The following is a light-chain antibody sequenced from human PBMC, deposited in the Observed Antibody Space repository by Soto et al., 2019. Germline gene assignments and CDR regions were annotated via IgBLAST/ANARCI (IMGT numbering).Light chain of an antibody. V-gene: IGKV1-9*01. CDR2: SAS. Sequence: DIQLTQSPSVLSASVGDTATIACRASQALSNYLAWYQQKPGKAPDLLIYSASTLQSGVPSRFSGSGSGTEFTLTINSLQPDDFATYYCQQYHSYSPTFGQGTKVDIK. CDR3: QQYHSYSPT. J-gene: IGKJ1*01. CDR1: QALSNY.